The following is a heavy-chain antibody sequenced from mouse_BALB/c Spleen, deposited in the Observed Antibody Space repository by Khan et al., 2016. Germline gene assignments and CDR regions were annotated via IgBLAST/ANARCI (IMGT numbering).Heavy chain of an antibody. V-gene: IGHV1-9*01. Sequence: QVQLQQPGAELMKPGASVKISCKATGYTFSSYWIEWVKQRPGHGLEWIGEILPGSGSTNYNEKFKGKATFTADTSSNTAYMQLSSLTSEDSAVYYCARKNGNYYAMDYWGQGTSVTVSS. CDR1: GYTFSSYW. CDR2: ILPGSGST. D-gene: IGHD2-1*01. J-gene: IGHJ4*01. CDR3: ARKNGNYYAMDY.